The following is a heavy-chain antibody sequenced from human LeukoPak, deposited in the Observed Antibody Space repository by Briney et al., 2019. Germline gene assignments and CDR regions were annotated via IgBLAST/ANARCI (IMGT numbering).Heavy chain of an antibody. CDR2: IFPGDSDT. Sequence: GESLKISCKGSGYRFSSFWIGWVRQMPGKGLEWMGIIFPGDSDTRYSPSFQGQVTISADKSITTAYLQWSSLKASDTAIYYCAGQLGPTGRYFDYWGQGTLVTVSS. D-gene: IGHD1-26*01. CDR3: AGQLGPTGRYFDY. J-gene: IGHJ4*02. CDR1: GYRFSSFW. V-gene: IGHV5-51*01.